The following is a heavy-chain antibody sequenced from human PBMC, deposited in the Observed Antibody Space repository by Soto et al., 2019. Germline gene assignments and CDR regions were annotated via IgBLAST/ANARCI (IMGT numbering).Heavy chain of an antibody. CDR1: GITFSIYA. Sequence: GGSLRLSCSASGITFSIYAMSWVRQAPGRELEWVSAITDDGSNKYYADSVKGRFTISRDNYKNTLYLQMNSLRAEDTAVYYCAKDKAYHGSGSYYLGYYYYGMDVWGQGTTVTVSS. CDR2: ITDDGSNK. D-gene: IGHD3-10*01. V-gene: IGHV3-23*01. J-gene: IGHJ6*02. CDR3: AKDKAYHGSGSYYLGYYYYGMDV.